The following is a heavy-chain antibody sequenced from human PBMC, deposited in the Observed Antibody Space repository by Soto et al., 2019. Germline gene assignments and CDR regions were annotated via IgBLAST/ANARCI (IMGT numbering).Heavy chain of an antibody. CDR2: IWYDGSEK. J-gene: IGHJ4*02. D-gene: IGHD1-26*01. V-gene: IGHV3-33*01. CDR1: GFTFSTHG. Sequence: QVQLVESGGGGVQPGRSLRLSCAASGFTFSTHGMHWVRQAPGKGLEWVAVIWYDGSEKYYADPVKGRFTISRDNPKNTLYLQMHSRRAEDTAIYYCATDSGSLSGRNDYWGQGTLVTVSS. CDR3: ATDSGSLSGRNDY.